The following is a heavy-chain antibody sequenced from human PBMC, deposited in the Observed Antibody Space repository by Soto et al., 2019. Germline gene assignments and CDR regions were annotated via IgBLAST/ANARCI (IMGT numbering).Heavy chain of an antibody. CDR3: ARVGGFWATTIDY. CDR1: GDSSSSGVYY. V-gene: IGHV4-30-4*01. D-gene: IGHD3-10*01. J-gene: IGHJ4*02. CDR2: IYYSGST. Sequence: SENPYLTCTVSGDSSSSGVYYWSWFRQPTGKGLEWIGYIYYSGSTYYNPSLKSRVTISVDTSKNQFSLKLSSVTSAYTAVYYCARVGGFWATTIDYWGEG.